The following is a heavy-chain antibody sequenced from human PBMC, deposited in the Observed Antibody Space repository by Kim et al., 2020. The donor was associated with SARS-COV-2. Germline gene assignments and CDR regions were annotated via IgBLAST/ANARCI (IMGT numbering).Heavy chain of an antibody. Sequence: GGSLRLSCAASGFTFSSYEMNWVRQAPGKGLEWVSYISSSGSTIYYADSVKGRFTISRDNAKNSLYLQMNSLRAEDTAVYYCAREYSGSYWSVLFDYWGQGTLVTVSS. CDR1: GFTFSSYE. CDR3: AREYSGSYWSVLFDY. V-gene: IGHV3-48*03. J-gene: IGHJ4*02. D-gene: IGHD1-26*01. CDR2: ISSSGSTI.